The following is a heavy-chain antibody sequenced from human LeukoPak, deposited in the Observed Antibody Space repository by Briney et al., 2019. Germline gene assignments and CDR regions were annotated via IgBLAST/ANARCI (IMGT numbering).Heavy chain of an antibody. CDR2: ISLDGINT. V-gene: IGHV3-30*04. Sequence: WGSLRLSCAPSGFTFSSSNMHGGRQPPVKGLEWVAPISLDGINTYYGESVKGRFTVSRDNSENMLFLRMNSRSAEDTAIYYCEREWFGESNWGQGARVTVSS. J-gene: IGHJ4*02. D-gene: IGHD3-10*01. CDR1: GFTFSSSN. CDR3: EREWFGESN.